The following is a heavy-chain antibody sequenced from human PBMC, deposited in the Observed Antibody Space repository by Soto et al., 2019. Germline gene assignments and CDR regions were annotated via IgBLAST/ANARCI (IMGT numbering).Heavy chain of an antibody. J-gene: IGHJ4*02. D-gene: IGHD3-16*01. CDR3: ARGPPGEPTLDY. Sequence: LRLSCAASGFTFSSYAMHWVRQAPGKGLEWVAVISYDGSNKYYADSVKCRFTISRDNSKNTLYLQMNSLRAEDTAVYYCARGPPGEPTLDYWGQGTLVTVSS. CDR2: ISYDGSNK. V-gene: IGHV3-30-3*01. CDR1: GFTFSSYA.